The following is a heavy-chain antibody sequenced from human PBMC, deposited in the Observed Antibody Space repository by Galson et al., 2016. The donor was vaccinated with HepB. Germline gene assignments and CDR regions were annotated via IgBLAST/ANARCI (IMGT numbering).Heavy chain of an antibody. CDR1: GLTLSSYG. V-gene: IGHV3-7*01. Sequence: SLRLSCAASGLTLSSYGMHWARRAPGKGLEWVANIKQDGSETHYVDSVKGRFSISRDNAKNSVYLQMNSLRAEDTAVYYCLGFGYWGQGTLVTVSS. CDR2: IKQDGSET. J-gene: IGHJ4*02. CDR3: LGFGY. D-gene: IGHD3-10*01.